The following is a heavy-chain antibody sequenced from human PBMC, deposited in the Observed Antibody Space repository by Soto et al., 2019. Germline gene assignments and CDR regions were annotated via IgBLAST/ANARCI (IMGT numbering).Heavy chain of an antibody. J-gene: IGHJ4*02. V-gene: IGHV3-48*01. D-gene: IGHD3-10*01. CDR3: ARANYGSGRNPLDY. CDR1: GFTFSSYS. CDR2: ISSSSSTI. Sequence: GGSLRLSCAASGFTFSSYSMNWVRQAPGKGLEWVSYISSSSSTIYYADSVKGRFTISRDNAKNSLYLQMNSLRAEDTAVYYCARANYGSGRNPLDYWGQGTLVTVSS.